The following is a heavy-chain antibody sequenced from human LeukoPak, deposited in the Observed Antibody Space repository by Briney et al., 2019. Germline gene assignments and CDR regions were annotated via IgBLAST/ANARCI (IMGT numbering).Heavy chain of an antibody. CDR2: INPNSGGT. D-gene: IGHD1-26*01. J-gene: IGHJ4*02. CDR1: GYTFTGYY. Sequence: GASVKVSCKASGYTFTGYYMHWVRQAPGQGLEWMGWINPNSGGTNYAQKFQGRVTMTRDTSISTAYMELSRLRSDDTAVYYCARVGSRGSYYCPYRGQGTLVTVSS. V-gene: IGHV1-2*02. CDR3: ARVGSRGSYYCPY.